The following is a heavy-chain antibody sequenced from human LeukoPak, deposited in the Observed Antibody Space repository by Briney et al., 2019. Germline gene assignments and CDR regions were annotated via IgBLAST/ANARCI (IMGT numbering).Heavy chain of an antibody. CDR2: FFLKGST. CDR1: GYSITSAYY. CDR3: ARVARCTSCFDVDY. Sequence: SETLSLTCTVSGYSITSAYYWGWIRQPPGKGLEWIGSFFLKGSTYYNPSLKSRVTISVDTSKNQFSLTLSSVTAADTAVYYCARVARCTSCFDVDYWGKGTTVTVSS. J-gene: IGHJ6*04. V-gene: IGHV4-38-2*02. D-gene: IGHD2-2*01.